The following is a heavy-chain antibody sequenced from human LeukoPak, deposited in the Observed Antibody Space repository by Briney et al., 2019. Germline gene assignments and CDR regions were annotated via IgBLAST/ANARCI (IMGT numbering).Heavy chain of an antibody. D-gene: IGHD2-2*01. CDR3: ARDSGSRAAAKRFDP. Sequence: GGSLRLSCAASGFTFSSYGMHWVRQAPGKGLEWVAVISYDGSNKYYADSVKGRFTISRDNSKNTLYLQMNSLRAEDTAVYYCARDSGSRAAAKRFDPWGQGTLVTVSS. CDR2: ISYDGSNK. V-gene: IGHV3-30*03. J-gene: IGHJ5*02. CDR1: GFTFSSYG.